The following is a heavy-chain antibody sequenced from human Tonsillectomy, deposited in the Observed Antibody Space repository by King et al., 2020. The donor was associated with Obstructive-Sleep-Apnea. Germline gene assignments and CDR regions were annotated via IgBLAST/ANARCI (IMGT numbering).Heavy chain of an antibody. D-gene: IGHD2-21*01. Sequence: QLQESGPRLVKPSETLSLTCTVSGGSITSHYWSWIRQPPGMELEWIGYIYYNGSTNYNPSLKSRVTISVDTSKNQFSLKLSSVTAADTAVYYCARHSFITPVVPQPFDYWGQGTLVTVSS. CDR1: GGSITSHY. CDR3: ARHSFITPVVPQPFDY. J-gene: IGHJ4*02. V-gene: IGHV4-59*08. CDR2: IYYNGST.